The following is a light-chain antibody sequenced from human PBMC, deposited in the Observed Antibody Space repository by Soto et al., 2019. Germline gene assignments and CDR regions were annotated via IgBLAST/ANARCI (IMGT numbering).Light chain of an antibody. V-gene: IGLV2-23*02. Sequence: QSVLTQPASVSGSPGQSITISCTGTSSDVGSYNLVSWYQQHPDKAPKLMIYEVDKRPSGVSNRFSGSKSGNTASLTISGLQAEDEAGYYCCSYTTTDPYVFGTGTKLTVL. J-gene: IGLJ1*01. CDR1: SSDVGSYNL. CDR3: CSYTTTDPYV. CDR2: EVD.